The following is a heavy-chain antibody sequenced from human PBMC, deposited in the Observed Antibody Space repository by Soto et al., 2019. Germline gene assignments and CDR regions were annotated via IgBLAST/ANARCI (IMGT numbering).Heavy chain of an antibody. V-gene: IGHV3-30*03. CDR2: INSDGTGT. J-gene: IGHJ4*02. CDR1: GLTFRTYG. D-gene: IGHD1-26*01. CDR3: VRALRSGVPLGGGEFDY. Sequence: QVQLVESGGDVVQPGRSLRLSCVASGLTFRTYGMHWVRQAPGKGLEWVATINSDGTGTYYSDSVKGRFTISRDNSKNTLFLQLNSLRAEDSGVYRCVRALRSGVPLGGGEFDYWGRGTLVTVSS.